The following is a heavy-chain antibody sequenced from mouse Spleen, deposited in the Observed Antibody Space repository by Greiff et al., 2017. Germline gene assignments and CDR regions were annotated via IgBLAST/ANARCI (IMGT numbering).Heavy chain of an antibody. D-gene: IGHD1-1*01. CDR1: GFTFSDYY. CDR3: ARDPYGTDWYFDV. V-gene: IGHV5-16*01. CDR2: INYDGSST. J-gene: IGHJ1*01. Sequence: EVQVVESEGGLVQPGSSMKLSCTASGFTFSDYYMAWVRQVPEKGLEWVANINYDGSSTYYLDSLKSRFIISRDNAKNILYLQMSSLKSEDTATYYCARDPYGTDWYFDVWGAGTTVTVSS.